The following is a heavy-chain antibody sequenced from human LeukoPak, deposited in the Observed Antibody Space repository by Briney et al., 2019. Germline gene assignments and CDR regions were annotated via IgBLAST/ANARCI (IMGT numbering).Heavy chain of an antibody. V-gene: IGHV3-23*01. CDR3: VKEAATGTRYRMDF. CDR2: ISAGSDII. D-gene: IGHD6-13*01. CDR1: GFTFSSYT. J-gene: IGHJ6*02. Sequence: GGSLRLSCAASGFTFSSYTMSWVRQAPGKGPEWVSIISAGSDIIYYADSVKGRFTISRDNSKNTLYLQMDTLRAGDAAVYYCVKEAATGTRYRMDFWGQGTTVTVSS.